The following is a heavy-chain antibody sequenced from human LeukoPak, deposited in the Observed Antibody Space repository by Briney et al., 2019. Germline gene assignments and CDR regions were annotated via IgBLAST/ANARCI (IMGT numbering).Heavy chain of an antibody. D-gene: IGHD3-3*01. J-gene: IGHJ6*03. CDR3: ARDQGVLRFLEWSTPNYYMDV. Sequence: GGSLRLSCAASGFTFRSYSMNWVRQAPGKGLEWVSAIDPSSTYIYYADSVKGRFTISRDNAENSLYLQMNSLRVEDTAVYYCARDQGVLRFLEWSTPNYYMDVWGKGTTVTVSS. CDR2: IDPSSTYI. CDR1: GFTFRSYS. V-gene: IGHV3-21*01.